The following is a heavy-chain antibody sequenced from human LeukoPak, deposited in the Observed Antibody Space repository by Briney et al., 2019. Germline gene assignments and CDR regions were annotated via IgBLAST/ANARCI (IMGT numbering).Heavy chain of an antibody. CDR3: ARPYYYDSSGYGN. D-gene: IGHD3-22*01. Sequence: KPSETLSLTCTVSSGSISNSNFYWGWIRQPPGKGLEWIGSIFYSGSTDYNPSLKSRVTISVDLSKNQFSLKLSSVTAADTAVYYCARPYYYDSSGYGNWGQGTLVTVSS. V-gene: IGHV4-39*01. CDR1: SGSISNSNFY. CDR2: IFYSGST. J-gene: IGHJ4*02.